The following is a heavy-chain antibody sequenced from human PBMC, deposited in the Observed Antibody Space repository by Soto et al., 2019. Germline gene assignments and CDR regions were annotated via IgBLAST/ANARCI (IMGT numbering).Heavy chain of an antibody. J-gene: IGHJ5*02. D-gene: IGHD6-13*01. CDR3: ARHPERIAQIGWFDP. Sequence: EVQLVESGGGLVQPGGSLRLSCAASGFTFSSYSMNWVRQAPGKGLEWVSYISSSSSTIYYADSVKGRFTISRDNAKNSLYLQMNRLRAEDTAVYDCARHPERIAQIGWFDPWGQGTLVTVSS. CDR1: GFTFSSYS. V-gene: IGHV3-48*01. CDR2: ISSSSSTI.